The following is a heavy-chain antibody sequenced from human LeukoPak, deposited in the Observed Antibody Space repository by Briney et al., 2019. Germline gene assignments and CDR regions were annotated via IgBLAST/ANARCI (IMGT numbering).Heavy chain of an antibody. CDR1: GFTFSSYA. CDR2: IKEDGSVK. D-gene: IGHD6-6*01. J-gene: IGHJ4*02. V-gene: IGHV3-7*01. Sequence: QTGGSLRLSCAASGFTFSSYAMSWVRQAPGKGLEWVANIKEDGSVKYFVDSVKGRFTISRDNAKNSVYLQMNSLRAEDTAVYYCARIGYSSSSFDYWGQGILVTVSS. CDR3: ARIGYSSSSFDY.